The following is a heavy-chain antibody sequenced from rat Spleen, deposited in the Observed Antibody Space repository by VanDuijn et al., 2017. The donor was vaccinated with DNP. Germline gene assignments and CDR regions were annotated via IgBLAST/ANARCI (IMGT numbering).Heavy chain of an antibody. CDR1: GYSITSNY. V-gene: IGHV3-1*01. Sequence: EVQLQESGPGLVKPSQSLSLTCSVTGYSITSNYWGWVRKFPGNKLEYIGHMSYSGSATYNPSLKSRISITRDTSKNQFFLQLSSVTPEDTATYYCARWTYYFDYWGQGVMVTVSS. CDR3: ARWTYYFDY. J-gene: IGHJ2*01. CDR2: MSYSGSA.